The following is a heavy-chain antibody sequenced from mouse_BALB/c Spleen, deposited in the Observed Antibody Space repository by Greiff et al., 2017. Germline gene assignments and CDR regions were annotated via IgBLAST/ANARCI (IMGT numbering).Heavy chain of an antibody. Sequence: ESGPGLVKPSQSLSLTCSVTGYSITSGYYWNWIRQFPGNKLEWMGYISYDGSNNYNPSLKNRISITRDTSKNQFFLKLNSVTTEDTATYYCANYYGSSYVGYFDVWGAGTTVTVSS. CDR2: ISYDGSN. V-gene: IGHV3-6*02. D-gene: IGHD1-1*01. CDR3: ANYYGSSYVGYFDV. J-gene: IGHJ1*01. CDR1: GYSITSGYY.